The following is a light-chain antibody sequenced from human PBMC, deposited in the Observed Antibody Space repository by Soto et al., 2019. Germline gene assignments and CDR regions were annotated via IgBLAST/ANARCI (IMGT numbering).Light chain of an antibody. CDR2: GAS. CDR3: QQYGSLLFT. CDR1: QSVSSSS. J-gene: IGKJ3*01. V-gene: IGKV3-20*01. Sequence: EIVLTQSPGTLSLSPGKRATLSCRASQSVSSSSLAWYQQKPGQAPRLLIYGASSRATGIPDRFSGSGSGTDFTLTISRLEPEDFAVYYCQQYGSLLFTFGPGTKVDIK.